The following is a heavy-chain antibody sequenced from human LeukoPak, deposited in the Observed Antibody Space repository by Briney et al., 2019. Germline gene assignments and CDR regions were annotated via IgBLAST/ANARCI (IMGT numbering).Heavy chain of an antibody. CDR3: AKDPGVLNYDFWGGHDLDY. CDR1: GFTFSSYG. Sequence: GGSLRLSCAASGFTFSSYGMHWVRQAPGKGLEWVAFIRYDGSNKYYADSVKGRFTISRDNSKNTLYLQMNSLRAEDTAVYYCAKDPGVLNYDFWGGHDLDYWGQGTLVTVSS. V-gene: IGHV3-30*02. J-gene: IGHJ4*02. D-gene: IGHD3-3*01. CDR2: IRYDGSNK.